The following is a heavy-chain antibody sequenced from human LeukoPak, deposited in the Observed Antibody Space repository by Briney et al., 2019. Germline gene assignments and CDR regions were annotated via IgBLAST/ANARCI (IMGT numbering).Heavy chain of an antibody. D-gene: IGHD6-13*01. CDR3: AREGYSSSWYSYYYYGMDV. CDR2: ISSSSSYI. Sequence: GGSLRLSCAASGFTFSSCSMNWVRQAPGKGLEWVSSISSSSSYIYYADSVKGRFTISRDNAKNSLYLQMNSLRAEDTAVYYCAREGYSSSWYSYYYYGMDVWGQGTTVTVSS. V-gene: IGHV3-21*01. CDR1: GFTFSSCS. J-gene: IGHJ6*02.